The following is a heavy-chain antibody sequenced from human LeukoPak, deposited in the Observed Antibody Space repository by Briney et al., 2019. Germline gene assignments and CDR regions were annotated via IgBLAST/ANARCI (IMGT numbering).Heavy chain of an antibody. Sequence: GGSLRLSCAASGFTFSTYAMHWVRQAPGKGLEWVAVISFDGSNKYYADSVKGRFTISRDNSKNTLYLQMNSLRAEDTAVYYCAKSADPFDYWGQGTLVTVSS. CDR1: GFTFSTYA. CDR2: ISFDGSNK. J-gene: IGHJ4*02. CDR3: AKSADPFDY. D-gene: IGHD2-2*01. V-gene: IGHV3-30*01.